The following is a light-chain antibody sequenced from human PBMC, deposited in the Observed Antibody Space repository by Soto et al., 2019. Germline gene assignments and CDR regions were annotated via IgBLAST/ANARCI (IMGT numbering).Light chain of an antibody. V-gene: IGLV2-11*01. CDR1: SSDVGSYNL. CDR2: DVR. Sequence: QSALTQPRSVSGSPGQSVTISCTGTSSDVGSYNLVSWYQQHPGKAPKLMIYDVRKRPSGVSDRFSGSKSGNTASLTISGLQAEDEADYHCCSYAGTYTWVFGGGTKLTVL. J-gene: IGLJ3*02. CDR3: CSYAGTYTWV.